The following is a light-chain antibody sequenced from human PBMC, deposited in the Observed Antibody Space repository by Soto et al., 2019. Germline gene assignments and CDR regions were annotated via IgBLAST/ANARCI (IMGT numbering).Light chain of an antibody. CDR3: SSYAGANSVV. CDR2: EVS. Sequence: QSVLTQPPSASGSPGQSVTISCTGMSSDVGGYNYVSWYQQHPGKAPKLMIYEVSKRPSGVPDRFSGSKSGNTASLTVSGLQAEDEADYYCSSYAGANSVVFCGGTKLTVL. CDR1: SSDVGGYNY. J-gene: IGLJ2*01. V-gene: IGLV2-8*01.